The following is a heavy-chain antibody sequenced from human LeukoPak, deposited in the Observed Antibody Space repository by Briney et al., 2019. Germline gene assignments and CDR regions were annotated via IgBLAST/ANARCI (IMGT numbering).Heavy chain of an antibody. CDR3: ARDLIGGNFDY. J-gene: IGHJ4*02. V-gene: IGHV3-23*01. D-gene: IGHD4-23*01. Sequence: PGGSLRLSCIGSGFIFSKYTLTRVRQAPGKGLEWVSSSGGDGDSTFYADSVKGRFTISRDNSKNTLYLQMNSLRAEDTAVYYCARDLIGGNFDYWGQGTLVTVSS. CDR1: GFIFSKYT. CDR2: SGGDGDST.